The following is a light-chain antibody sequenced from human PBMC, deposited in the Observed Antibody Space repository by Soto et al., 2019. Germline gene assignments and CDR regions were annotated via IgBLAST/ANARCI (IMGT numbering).Light chain of an antibody. CDR2: DAS. J-gene: IGKJ4*01. V-gene: IGKV3-11*01. Sequence: EIVLTQSPATLSLSPGERATLSCRASQSVSSYLAWYQQKPGQAPRLLIYDASNRATGIPARFSGSGSGTDFPLTTSGREPEVFAVYSCPQRSTGPPFRLTSGGGPKGEI. CDR3: PQRSTGPPFRLT. CDR1: QSVSSY.